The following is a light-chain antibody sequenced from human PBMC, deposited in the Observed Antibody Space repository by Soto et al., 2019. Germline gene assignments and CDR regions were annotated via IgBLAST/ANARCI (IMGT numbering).Light chain of an antibody. V-gene: IGKV3-20*01. CDR2: AAS. Sequence: EIVLTQSPGTLSLSPGERATLSCRASQSVTSGNLAWYQQKPGQAPRLLIYAASSRATNIPDRFSGSGSGTDFTLTISRLEPEDFAVYYCQQYGGSPLYTFGQGTKLEIK. CDR3: QQYGGSPLYT. CDR1: QSVTSGN. J-gene: IGKJ2*01.